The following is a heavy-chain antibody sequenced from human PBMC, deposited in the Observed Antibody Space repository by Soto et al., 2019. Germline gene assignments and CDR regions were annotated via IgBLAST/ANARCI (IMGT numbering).Heavy chain of an antibody. V-gene: IGHV1-24*01. Sequence: ASVKVSCKVSGYTLTELSMHWVRQAPGKGLEWMGGFDPEDGETIYAQKFQGRVTMTEDTSTDTAYMELSSLRSEDTAVYYCATDYKWEPYNWFDPWGQGTLVTVSS. D-gene: IGHD1-26*01. CDR1: GYTLTELS. CDR3: ATDYKWEPYNWFDP. CDR2: FDPEDGET. J-gene: IGHJ5*02.